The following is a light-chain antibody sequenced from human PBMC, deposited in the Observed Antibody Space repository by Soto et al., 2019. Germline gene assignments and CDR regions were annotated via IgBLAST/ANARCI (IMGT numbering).Light chain of an antibody. V-gene: IGLV1-40*01. J-gene: IGLJ1*01. CDR1: SSNIGNNY. Sequence: QSVLTQPPSVSAAPGQKVTISCSGSSSNIGNNYVSWYQHLPGTAPKLLIYGNGNRPSGVPDRFSGSKSGTSASLAITGLQTEDEADYYCQSYDSSLSGSEVFGTGTKVTVL. CDR2: GNG. CDR3: QSYDSSLSGSEV.